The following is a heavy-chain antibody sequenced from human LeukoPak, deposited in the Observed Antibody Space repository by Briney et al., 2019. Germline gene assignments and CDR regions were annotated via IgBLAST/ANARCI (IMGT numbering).Heavy chain of an antibody. D-gene: IGHD3-22*01. Sequence: SVKVSCKASGGTFSSYAISWVRQAPGQGLEWMGGIIPIFGTANYAQKFQGRVTITADESTSTAYMELSSLRSEDTAVYYCARADDHYYDSSGYYPLDYWGQGTLVTVSS. CDR2: IIPIFGTA. CDR3: ARADDHYYDSSGYYPLDY. CDR1: GGTFSSYA. V-gene: IGHV1-69*13. J-gene: IGHJ4*02.